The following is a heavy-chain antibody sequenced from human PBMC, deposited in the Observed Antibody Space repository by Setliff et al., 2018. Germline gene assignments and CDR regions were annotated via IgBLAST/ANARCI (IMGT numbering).Heavy chain of an antibody. CDR2: IVQSSHT. V-gene: IGHV3-23*01. J-gene: IGHJ4*02. CDR1: GFTFSSYA. CDR3: AKDRVPDGIWEFDS. Sequence: PGGSLRLSCAASGFTFSSYAMSWVRQAPGQGLEWVSGIVQSSHTFYADSMEGRFTISRDNTRNTISLQIDDLRAEDTATYYCAKDRVPDGIWEFDSWGQGLLVTVSS. D-gene: IGHD1-26*01.